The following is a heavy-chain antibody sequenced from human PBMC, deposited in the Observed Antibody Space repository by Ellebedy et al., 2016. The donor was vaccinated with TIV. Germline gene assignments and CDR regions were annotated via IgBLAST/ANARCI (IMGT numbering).Heavy chain of an antibody. D-gene: IGHD3-22*01. CDR1: GFHFSSYD. V-gene: IGHV3-48*03. Sequence: GESLKISCAASGFHFSSYDVNWVRQAPGRGLEWLSYISSSGSTTKYADSVKGRFTISRDNAKNSLYLQMNSLRAEDTAAYYCARDDSSGYPRYFDYWGQGTLVTVSS. CDR3: ARDDSSGYPRYFDY. J-gene: IGHJ4*02. CDR2: ISSSGSTT.